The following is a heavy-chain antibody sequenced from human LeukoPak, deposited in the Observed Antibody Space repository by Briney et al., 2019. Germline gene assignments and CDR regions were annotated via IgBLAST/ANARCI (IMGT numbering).Heavy chain of an antibody. CDR3: ARVRYSDSSVLTRKGSYYFDY. V-gene: IGHV4-4*07. J-gene: IGHJ4*02. D-gene: IGHD3-22*01. CDR2: ISTSGST. CDR1: GGSISSYY. Sequence: PSETLSLTCTVSGGSISSYYWSWIRRPAGKGLESIGHISTSGSTNYNPSLKSRVTMSVDTSKNQFSLKLSSVTAADTAVYYCARVRYSDSSVLTRKGSYYFDYWGQGTLVTVSS.